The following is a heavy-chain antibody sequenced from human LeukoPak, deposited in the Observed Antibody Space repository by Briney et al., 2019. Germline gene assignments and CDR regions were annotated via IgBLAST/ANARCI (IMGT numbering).Heavy chain of an antibody. CDR1: GFTFSDYY. J-gene: IGHJ6*02. CDR2: ISSSSSYT. D-gene: IGHD7-27*01. V-gene: IGHV3-11*03. CDR3: AKLGALMKNGLDV. Sequence: PGGSLRLSCAASGFTFSDYYMSWIRQAPGKGLEWVSYISSSSSYTNYADSVKGRFTISRDRSKNTLDLQMNSLRAEDTAVYYCAKLGALMKNGLDVWGQGTTVTVSS.